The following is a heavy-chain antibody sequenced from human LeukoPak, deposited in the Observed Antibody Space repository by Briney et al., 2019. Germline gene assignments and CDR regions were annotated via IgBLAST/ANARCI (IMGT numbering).Heavy chain of an antibody. J-gene: IGHJ4*02. V-gene: IGHV3-30*02. CDR2: IQYDGSKK. CDR3: AKDGYCSSTSCYHLDS. D-gene: IGHD2-2*03. CDR1: GFIFGDYG. Sequence: PGGSLRLSCATSGFIFGDYGMHWVRQAPGKGLEWMAFIQYDGSKKFYADSVKGQFTISRDNSKNTLYLEIYSLRPDDTAVYYCAKDGYCSSTSCYHLDSWGQGTLVTVSS.